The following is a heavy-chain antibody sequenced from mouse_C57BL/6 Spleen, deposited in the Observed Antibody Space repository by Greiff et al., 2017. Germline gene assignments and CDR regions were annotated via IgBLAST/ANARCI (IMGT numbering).Heavy chain of an antibody. V-gene: IGHV2-5*01. Sequence: VKLVESGPGLVQPSQSLSITCTVSGFSLTSYGVHWVRQSPGKGLEWLGVIWRGGSTDYNAAFMSRLSITKDNSKSQVFFKMNSLQADDTAIYYCAKNGGYDGYSIYFHYWGQGTTLTVSS. CDR3: AKNGGYDGYSIYFHY. J-gene: IGHJ2*01. CDR1: GFSLTSYG. D-gene: IGHD2-3*01. CDR2: IWRGGST.